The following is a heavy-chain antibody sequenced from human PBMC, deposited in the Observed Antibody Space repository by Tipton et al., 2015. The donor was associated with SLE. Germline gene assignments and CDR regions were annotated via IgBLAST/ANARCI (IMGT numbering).Heavy chain of an antibody. V-gene: IGHV4-61*02. CDR2: IYPSVST. J-gene: IGHJ6*03. CDR3: ARQVRSGEFLDYYYYHMDV. Sequence: TLSLTCTVSGDSINSDDYYWTWIRQPAGKGLEWIGRIYPSVSTHYNPSLRSRITISADRSKNQFSLTLSSVTAADTAVYYCARQVRSGEFLDYYYYHMDVWGRGTTVTVSS. D-gene: IGHD3-10*01. CDR1: GDSINSDDYY.